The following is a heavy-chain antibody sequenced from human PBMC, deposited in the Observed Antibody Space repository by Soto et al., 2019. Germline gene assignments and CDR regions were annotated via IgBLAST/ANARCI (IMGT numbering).Heavy chain of an antibody. D-gene: IGHD6-13*01. Sequence: QVQLQQWGAGLLKPSETLSLTCAVYGGSFSGYYWSWIRQPPGKGLEWIGEINHSGSTNYNPSLKSRVTISVDTSKNQFSLKLSSVTAADTAVYYCARVGSSWYVPIDYWGQGTLVTVSS. CDR3: ARVGSSWYVPIDY. CDR1: GGSFSGYY. CDR2: INHSGST. V-gene: IGHV4-34*01. J-gene: IGHJ4*02.